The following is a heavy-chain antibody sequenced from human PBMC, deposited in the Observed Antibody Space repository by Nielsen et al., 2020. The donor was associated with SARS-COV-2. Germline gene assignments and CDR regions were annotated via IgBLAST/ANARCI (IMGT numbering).Heavy chain of an antibody. J-gene: IGHJ6*02. D-gene: IGHD3-3*01. V-gene: IGHV3-21*04. CDR2: ISSSSSYI. CDR1: GFTFSSYS. CDR3: ARGTGDFWSGYVSYYYYYGMDV. Sequence: GGSLRLSCAASGFTFSSYSMNWVRQAPGKGLEWVSSISSSSSYIYYADSVKGRFTISRDNAKNSLYLQMNSLRAEDTAVYYCARGTGDFWSGYVSYYYYYGMDVWGQGTTVTVSS.